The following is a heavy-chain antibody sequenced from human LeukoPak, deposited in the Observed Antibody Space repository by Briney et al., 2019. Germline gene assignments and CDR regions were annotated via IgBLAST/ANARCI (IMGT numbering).Heavy chain of an antibody. D-gene: IGHD6-6*01. V-gene: IGHV3-30*03. CDR3: ARGAARPPIYSSSSHYPDY. CDR1: GFTFSSYG. J-gene: IGHJ4*02. CDR2: ISYDGSNK. Sequence: QTGGSLRLSCAASGFTFSSYGMHWVRQAPGKGLEWVAVISYDGSNKYYADSVKGRFTISRDNSKNTLYLQMNSLRAEDTAVYYCARGAARPPIYSSSSHYPDYWGQGTLVTVSS.